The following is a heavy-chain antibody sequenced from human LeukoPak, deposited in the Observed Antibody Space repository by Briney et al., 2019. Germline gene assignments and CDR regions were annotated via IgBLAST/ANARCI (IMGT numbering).Heavy chain of an antibody. CDR3: ARDLTGYSSF. CDR1: GGSISSYY. D-gene: IGHD6-19*01. Sequence: PSETLSLTCTVSGGSISSYYWSWIRQPPGKGLEWIGYIYYSGSTNYNPSLKSRVTISVDTSKNQFSLKLSSVTAADTAVYYCARDLTGYSSFWGQGTLVTVSS. V-gene: IGHV4-59*01. J-gene: IGHJ4*02. CDR2: IYYSGST.